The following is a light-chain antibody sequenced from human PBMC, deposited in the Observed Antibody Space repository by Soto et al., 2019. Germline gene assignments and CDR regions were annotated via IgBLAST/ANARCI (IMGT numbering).Light chain of an antibody. CDR1: HSISTS. CDR3: QQSYSAPLT. V-gene: IGKV1-39*01. J-gene: IGKJ4*01. Sequence: DIQMTQSPSSLSASVGDRVSITCRASHSISTSLNWYQQKPGEAPKLLIYAASNVQSGVPSTFSGSGSGTDFTLSITSLQPEDFATYFCQQSYSAPLTFGGGTNLEI. CDR2: AAS.